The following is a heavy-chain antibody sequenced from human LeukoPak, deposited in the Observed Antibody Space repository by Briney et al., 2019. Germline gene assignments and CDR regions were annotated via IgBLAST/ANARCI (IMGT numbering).Heavy chain of an antibody. CDR3: AKDDAWLRFGE. CDR1: GFAFSSYA. CDR2: FSESGGST. V-gene: IGHV3-23*01. Sequence: GGSLRLSCGASGFAFSSYAMSWVRQAPGKGLEWVSAFSESGGSTYYADSVKGRFTISRDNSKYTLYLEVISLTAEDTAVYYCAKDDAWLRFGEWSQGTLVTVSS. D-gene: IGHD3-10*01. J-gene: IGHJ4*02.